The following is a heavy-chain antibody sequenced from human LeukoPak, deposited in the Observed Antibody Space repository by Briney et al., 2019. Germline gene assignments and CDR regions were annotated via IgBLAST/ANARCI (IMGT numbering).Heavy chain of an antibody. V-gene: IGHV3-74*01. J-gene: IGHJ4*02. Sequence: GGSLRLSCAAFGFTFSSYWMHWVRQAPGKGLVWVLRINSDGSSTSYADSVKGRFTISRDNAKNTLYLQMNSLRAEDTAVYYCAREDCSSTSCYFDYWGQGTLVTVSS. CDR1: GFTFSSYW. CDR3: AREDCSSTSCYFDY. CDR2: INSDGSST. D-gene: IGHD2-2*01.